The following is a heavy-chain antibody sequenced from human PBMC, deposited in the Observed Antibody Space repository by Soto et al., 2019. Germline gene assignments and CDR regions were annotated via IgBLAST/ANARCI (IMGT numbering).Heavy chain of an antibody. Sequence: QVQLVQSGAEVKKPGSAVKVSCKASGGTFSSYAISWGRRAPGQGLEWMGGVIPIFGTANYAQKFQGRVTITADKSTSTAYMALSSLRSEDTAVYYCAPTAMVYPQNDYWGQGTLVTVSS. CDR2: VIPIFGTA. V-gene: IGHV1-69*06. J-gene: IGHJ4*02. CDR3: APTAMVYPQNDY. D-gene: IGHD5-18*01. CDR1: GGTFSSYA.